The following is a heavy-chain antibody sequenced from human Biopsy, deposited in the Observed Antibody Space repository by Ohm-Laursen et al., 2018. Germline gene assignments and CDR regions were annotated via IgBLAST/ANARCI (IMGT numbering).Heavy chain of an antibody. Sequence: SLRLSCSAIGFSFSDYHMRWIRQAPGRRLEWVSYISGGGTIYYGDSMKGRVTISRDNAKNSLYLQMHSLRAEDTAVYYCARDTRWGPYSMDVWGQGTTVTVSS. CDR1: GFSFSDYH. D-gene: IGHD4-23*01. CDR3: ARDTRWGPYSMDV. V-gene: IGHV3-11*01. J-gene: IGHJ6*02. CDR2: ISGGGTI.